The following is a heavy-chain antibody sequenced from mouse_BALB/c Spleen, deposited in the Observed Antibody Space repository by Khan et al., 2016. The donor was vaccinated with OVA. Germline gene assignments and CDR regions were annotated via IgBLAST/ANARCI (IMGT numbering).Heavy chain of an antibody. D-gene: IGHD1-1*01. CDR1: GYTFTDYV. V-gene: IGHV1-77*01. CDR3: ARPSYYYGSNSYWFFAV. CDR2: IYPGSART. Sequence: QVQLKQSGPQLVKPGASVKMSCKASGYTFTDYVINWVKQSTGQGLEWIGEIYPGSARTNYTENFKGKSTLTADTSTNKDYIQLSSLTSEDSAVYFCARPSYYYGSNSYWFFAVWGAGTTVTVSS. J-gene: IGHJ1*01.